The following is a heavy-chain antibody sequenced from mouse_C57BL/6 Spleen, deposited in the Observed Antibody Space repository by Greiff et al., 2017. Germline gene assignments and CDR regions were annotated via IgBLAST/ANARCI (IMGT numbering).Heavy chain of an antibody. V-gene: IGHV1-82*01. J-gene: IGHJ3*01. CDR3: AREDYYGTQFAY. CDR2: FYPGDGDT. D-gene: IGHD1-1*01. Sequence: QVQLKQSGPELVKPGASVKISCKASGYAFSSSWMNWVKQRPGKGLEWIGRFYPGDGDTNYNGKFKGKATLTADKSSSTAYMQLSSLTSEDSAVYFCAREDYYGTQFAYWGQGTLVTVSA. CDR1: GYAFSSSW.